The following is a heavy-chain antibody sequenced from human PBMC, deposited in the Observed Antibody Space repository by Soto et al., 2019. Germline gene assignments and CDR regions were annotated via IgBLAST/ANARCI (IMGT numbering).Heavy chain of an antibody. CDR1: GGSISSGGYY. CDR2: IYYSGCT. D-gene: IGHD2-2*01. CDR3: ARSSTSANYFDY. V-gene: IGHV4-31*03. J-gene: IGHJ4*02. Sequence: QVQLQETGPGLVKPSQTLSLTCTVSGGSISSGGYYWSWIRQHPGKGLEWIGYIYYSGCTYYNPSLKSRVTRSVDTSKNQFSLKTSSVTAADTAVYYCARSSTSANYFDYWCQGTLVTVSS.